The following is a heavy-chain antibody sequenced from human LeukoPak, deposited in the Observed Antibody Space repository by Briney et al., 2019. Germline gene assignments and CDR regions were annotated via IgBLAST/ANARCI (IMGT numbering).Heavy chain of an antibody. J-gene: IGHJ5*02. Sequence: SETLSLTCTVSGGSISSSSYYWGWIRQPPGKGLEWIGYIYYSGSTNYNPSLKSRVTISVDTSKNQFSLKLSSVTAADTAVYYCARAPTVTTADWFDPWGQGTLVTVSS. CDR2: IYYSGST. CDR3: ARAPTVTTADWFDP. CDR1: GGSISSSSYY. V-gene: IGHV4-61*05. D-gene: IGHD4-11*01.